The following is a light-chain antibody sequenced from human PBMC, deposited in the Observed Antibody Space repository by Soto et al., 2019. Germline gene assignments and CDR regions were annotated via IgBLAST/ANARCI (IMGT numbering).Light chain of an antibody. V-gene: IGKV1-39*01. CDR1: QSISPY. J-gene: IGKJ5*01. Sequence: DIPLTQSPSPLSASVGDRVAITCLASQSISPYLNWYQQKPGKAPKVLIYAASNLQSGVPPRFSGSGSGTDFHLTISSLQPEDVATYFCQQSYRPPITFGQGTRLEIK. CDR2: AAS. CDR3: QQSYRPPIT.